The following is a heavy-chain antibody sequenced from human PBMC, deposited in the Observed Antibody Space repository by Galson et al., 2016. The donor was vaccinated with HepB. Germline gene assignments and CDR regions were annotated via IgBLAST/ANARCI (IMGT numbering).Heavy chain of an antibody. CDR3: ALITAGINYYNDGMDV. J-gene: IGHJ6*02. D-gene: IGHD6-13*01. Sequence: PALVKPTQTLILTCSFSGFSLTTSGVCVSWIRQPPGKALEWLALIDWDGNKYYNTSLRTRLTLSKDTSKNPVVIIITNMDPVDTATYFFALITAGINYYNDGMDVWGQGTTLTVSS. CDR1: GFSLTTSGVC. V-gene: IGHV2-70*01. CDR2: IDWDGNK.